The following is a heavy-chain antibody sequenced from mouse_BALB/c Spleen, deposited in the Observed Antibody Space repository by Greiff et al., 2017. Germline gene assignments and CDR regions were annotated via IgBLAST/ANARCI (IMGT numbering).Heavy chain of an antibody. J-gene: IGHJ4*01. CDR3: ARAALYYAMDY. CDR1: GFSLTGYG. Sequence: VKLMESGPGLVAPSQSLSITCTVSGFSLTGYGVNWVRQPPGKGLEWLGMIWGGGSTDYNSALKSRLSISKDNSKSQVFLKMNSLQTDDTARYYCARAALYYAMDYWGQGTSVTVSS. V-gene: IGHV2-6-7*01. CDR2: IWGGGST.